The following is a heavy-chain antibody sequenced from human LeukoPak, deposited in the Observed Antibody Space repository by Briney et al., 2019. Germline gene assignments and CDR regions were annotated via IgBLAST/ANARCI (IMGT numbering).Heavy chain of an antibody. Sequence: ASVKVSCKASGYTFTSYDINWVRQATGQGLEWMGWMNPNSGYTGYAQKFQGRVTMTRNTSISTAYMELSSLRSEDTAVYYCARVSGFWSGYYVYYYYMDVWGKGTTVTVSS. V-gene: IGHV1-8*01. CDR1: GYTFTSYD. J-gene: IGHJ6*03. D-gene: IGHD3-3*01. CDR3: ARVSGFWSGYYVYYYYMDV. CDR2: MNPNSGYT.